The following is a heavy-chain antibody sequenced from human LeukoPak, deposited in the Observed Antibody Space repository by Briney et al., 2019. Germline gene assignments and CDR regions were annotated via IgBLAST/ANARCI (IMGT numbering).Heavy chain of an antibody. Sequence: GGSLRLSCGASGFTFSSYAMSWVRQAPGKGLEWVSVISGSGGSTYYADSVKGRFTISRDNSKNTLYLQMNSLRAEDTAVYYCAKVPGGVVVPAAMNYWGQGTLVTVSS. CDR1: GFTFSSYA. J-gene: IGHJ4*02. V-gene: IGHV3-23*01. CDR3: AKVPGGVVVPAAMNY. D-gene: IGHD2-2*01. CDR2: ISGSGGST.